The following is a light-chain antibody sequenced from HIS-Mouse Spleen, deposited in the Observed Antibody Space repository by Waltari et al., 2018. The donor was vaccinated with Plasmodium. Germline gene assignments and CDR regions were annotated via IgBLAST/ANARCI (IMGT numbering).Light chain of an antibody. CDR2: EDS. CDR1: ALPKQY. CDR3: YSTDSSGNHRV. J-gene: IGLJ3*02. V-gene: IGLV3-10*01. Sequence: SSELTQPPSVSVSPAQTASITRSGDALPKQYAYWYQQKSGQAPVLVIYEDSKRPSGIPERFSGSSSGTMATLTISGAQVEDEADYYCYSTDSSGNHRVFGGGTKLTVL.